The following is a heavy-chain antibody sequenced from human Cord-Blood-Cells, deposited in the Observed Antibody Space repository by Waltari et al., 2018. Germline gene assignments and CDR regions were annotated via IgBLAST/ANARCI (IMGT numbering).Heavy chain of an antibody. V-gene: IGHV4-34*01. D-gene: IGHD1-26*01. J-gene: IGHJ3*02. CDR1: GGSFRAYY. CDR2: INHSGST. Sequence: VQLQQWGAGLLKPSETLSRICAGDGGSFRAYYWSWIRQPPGKGLEWMGEINHSGSTNYNPSLKSRVTISVDTSKNQFSLKLSSVTAADTAVYYCARDGGGRAFDIWGQGTMVTDSS. CDR3: ARDGGGRAFDI.